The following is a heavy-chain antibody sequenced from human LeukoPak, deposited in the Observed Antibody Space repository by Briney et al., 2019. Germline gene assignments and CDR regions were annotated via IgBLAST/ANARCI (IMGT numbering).Heavy chain of an antibody. J-gene: IGHJ1*01. CDR1: GFTFGDYY. Sequence: GGSLRLSCTASGFTFGDYYMSWIRQAPGKGLEWVSYISGSGSIIYYADSVKGRFTISRDNAKNSLYLQMNSLRAEDTAVYYCATSIVGFSYDEHFHHWGQGTLVTVSS. V-gene: IGHV3-11*01. CDR2: ISGSGSII. CDR3: ATSIVGFSYDEHFHH. D-gene: IGHD1-26*01.